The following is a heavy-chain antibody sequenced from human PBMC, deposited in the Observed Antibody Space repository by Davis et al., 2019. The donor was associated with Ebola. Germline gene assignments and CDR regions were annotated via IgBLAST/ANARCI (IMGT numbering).Heavy chain of an antibody. CDR1: GYTFTTYE. V-gene: IGHV1-8*01. CDR2: MNPNSGNT. Sequence: ASVKVSCKPSGYTFTTYEIHWVRQATGQGLEWMGSMNPNSGNTVLAQKFKGRVTMTRDTSINTAYMELTPLRSEDTAVYYCATEPSKYLLRFLGPYDMWGQGTMVSVFS. J-gene: IGHJ3*02. D-gene: IGHD3-3*01. CDR3: ATEPSKYLLRFLGPYDM.